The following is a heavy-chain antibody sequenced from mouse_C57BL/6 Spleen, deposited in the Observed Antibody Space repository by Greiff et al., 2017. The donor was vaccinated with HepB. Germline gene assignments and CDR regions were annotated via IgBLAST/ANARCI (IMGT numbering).Heavy chain of an antibody. V-gene: IGHV1-64*01. D-gene: IGHD1-1*01. CDR3: ARRNEYDGSRGDAMDY. Sequence: QVQLQQPGAELVKPGASVKLSCKASGYTFTSYWMHWVKQRPGQGLEWIGMIHPNSGSTNYNEKFKSKATLTVDKSSSTAYRQLSSLTSEDSAVYYCARRNEYDGSRGDAMDYWGQGTSVTVSS. CDR1: GYTFTSYW. CDR2: IHPNSGST. J-gene: IGHJ4*01.